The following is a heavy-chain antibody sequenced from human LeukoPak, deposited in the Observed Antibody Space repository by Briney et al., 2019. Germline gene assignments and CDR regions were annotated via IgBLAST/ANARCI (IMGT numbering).Heavy chain of an antibody. Sequence: GGSLRLSCAASGFTFSSYWMHWVRQAPGKGLVWVSRIDSDGTGTIYADSVRGRFTISRDNAKNTMYLQMNSMRAEDTAVYYCTREGLDPWGQGTLVTVSS. CDR1: GFTFSSYW. V-gene: IGHV3-74*01. J-gene: IGHJ5*02. CDR3: TREGLDP. D-gene: IGHD2-21*01. CDR2: IDSDGTGT.